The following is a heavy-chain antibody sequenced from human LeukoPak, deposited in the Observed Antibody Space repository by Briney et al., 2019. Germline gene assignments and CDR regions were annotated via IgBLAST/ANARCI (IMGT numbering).Heavy chain of an antibody. Sequence: GGSLRLSCAASGFTFSSYSMNWVRQAPGKGLEWVSYISSSSSTIYYAGSVKGRFTISRDNAKNSLYLQMNSLRAEDTAVYYCARDVGDFWSGYTDWFDPWGQGTLVTVSS. D-gene: IGHD3-3*01. CDR3: ARDVGDFWSGYTDWFDP. J-gene: IGHJ5*02. CDR2: ISSSSSTI. V-gene: IGHV3-48*01. CDR1: GFTFSSYS.